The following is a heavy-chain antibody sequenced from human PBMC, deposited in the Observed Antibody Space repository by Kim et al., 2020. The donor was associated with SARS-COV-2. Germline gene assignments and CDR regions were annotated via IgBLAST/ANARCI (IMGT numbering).Heavy chain of an antibody. Sequence: GGSLRLSCAASGFTFDDYAMHWVRQAPGKGLEWVSLISGDGGSTYYADSVKGRFTISRDNSKNSLYLQMNSLRTEDTALYYCAKDMVEMATIYYFDYWGQGTLVTVSS. CDR1: GFTFDDYA. CDR3: AKDMVEMATIYYFDY. V-gene: IGHV3-43*02. CDR2: ISGDGGST. D-gene: IGHD5-12*01. J-gene: IGHJ4*02.